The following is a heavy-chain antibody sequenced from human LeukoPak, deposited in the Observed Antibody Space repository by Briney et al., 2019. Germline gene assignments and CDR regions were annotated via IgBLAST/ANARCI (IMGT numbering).Heavy chain of an antibody. D-gene: IGHD4-23*01. CDR1: GGSISSRSYY. V-gene: IGHV4-39*07. J-gene: IGHJ4*02. Sequence: SETLSLTCTVSGGSISSRSYYWGWIRQPPGKGLEWIGEINHSGSTNYNPSLKSRVSISVDTSKNQFSLKLSSVTAADTAVYYCARGRPTVVTFDYWGQGTLVTVSS. CDR3: ARGRPTVVTFDY. CDR2: INHSGST.